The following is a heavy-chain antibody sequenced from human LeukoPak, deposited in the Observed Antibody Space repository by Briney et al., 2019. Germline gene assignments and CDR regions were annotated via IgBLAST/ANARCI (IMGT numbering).Heavy chain of an antibody. CDR2: IYSGGST. CDR1: GFTVSSNY. V-gene: IGHV3-53*04. Sequence: GGSLRLSCAASGFTVSSNYMSWVRQAPGKGLEWVSVIYSGGSTYYADSVKGRFTISRHNSKNTLYLQMNSLRAEDTAVYYCARDGALGYCSGGSCYGGYYGMDVWGQGTTVTVSS. D-gene: IGHD2-15*01. CDR3: ARDGALGYCSGGSCYGGYYGMDV. J-gene: IGHJ6*02.